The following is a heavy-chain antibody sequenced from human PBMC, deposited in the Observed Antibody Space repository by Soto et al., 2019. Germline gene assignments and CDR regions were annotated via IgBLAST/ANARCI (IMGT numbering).Heavy chain of an antibody. CDR1: GYTFSNHG. D-gene: IGHD3-22*01. Sequence: QVQLVQSGADVKKPGASVVVSCTTSGYTFSNHGVSWVRQAPGQGLEWMGWISTSNGNTNYAQKLQGRVTITTDKSTSTAYMELRSLRADDTDVYFCARDRDYYDCGGYWGQGTLVTVSS. CDR3: ARDRDYYDCGGY. CDR2: ISTSNGNT. J-gene: IGHJ4*02. V-gene: IGHV1-18*01.